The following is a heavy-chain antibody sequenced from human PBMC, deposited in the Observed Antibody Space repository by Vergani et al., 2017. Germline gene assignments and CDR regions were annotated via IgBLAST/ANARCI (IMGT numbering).Heavy chain of an antibody. CDR1: GFTFSSYA. D-gene: IGHD5-18*01. J-gene: IGHJ6*04. Sequence: EVQLLESGGGLVQPGGSLRLSCAASGFTFSSYAMSWVRQAPGKGLEWVSAISGSGGSTYYADSVKGRFTISRDNSKNTLYLQMNSLRAEDTAVYYCAVWKGYSYGSSFSPGGMDVWGKGTTVTVSS. CDR3: AVWKGYSYGSSFSPGGMDV. V-gene: IGHV3-23*01. CDR2: ISGSGGST.